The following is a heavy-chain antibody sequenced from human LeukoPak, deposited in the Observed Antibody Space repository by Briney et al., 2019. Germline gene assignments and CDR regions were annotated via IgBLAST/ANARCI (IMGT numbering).Heavy chain of an antibody. CDR1: GGTFSSYT. J-gene: IGHJ4*02. CDR2: IIPILGIA. Sequence: VASVKVSCKASGGTFSSYTISWVRQAPGQGLEWMGRIIPILGIANYAQKFQGRVTITADKSTSTAYMELSSLRSEDTAVYYCAHESSRAYCAGDCSFPERYWAQGTLVTVSS. CDR3: AHESSRAYCAGDCSFPERY. V-gene: IGHV1-69*02. D-gene: IGHD2-21*01.